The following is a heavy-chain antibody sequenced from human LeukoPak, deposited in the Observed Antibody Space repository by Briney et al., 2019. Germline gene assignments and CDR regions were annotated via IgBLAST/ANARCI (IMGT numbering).Heavy chain of an antibody. Sequence: GGSLRLSCAASGFTFSSYGMHWVRQAPGKGLEWVAVIWYDGSNKYYADSVKGRFTISRDNSKNTLYLQMNSLRAEDTAVYYCARRQQSFYGMDVWGQGTTVTVSS. J-gene: IGHJ6*02. CDR2: IWYDGSNK. CDR3: ARRQQSFYGMDV. V-gene: IGHV3-33*01. D-gene: IGHD6-13*01. CDR1: GFTFSSYG.